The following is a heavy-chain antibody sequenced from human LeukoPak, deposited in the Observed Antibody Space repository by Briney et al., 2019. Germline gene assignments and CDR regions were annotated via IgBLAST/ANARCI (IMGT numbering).Heavy chain of an antibody. Sequence: PGGSLRPSCAASGFTYSSYSMNWVRQAPGKGLEWVSYISSSSSTIYYADSVKGRFTISRDNAKNSLYLQMNSLRAEDTAVYYCARDRLRGDPDYWGQGTLVTVSS. CDR3: ARDRLRGDPDY. CDR1: GFTYSSYS. J-gene: IGHJ4*02. V-gene: IGHV3-48*01. D-gene: IGHD2-21*01. CDR2: ISSSSSTI.